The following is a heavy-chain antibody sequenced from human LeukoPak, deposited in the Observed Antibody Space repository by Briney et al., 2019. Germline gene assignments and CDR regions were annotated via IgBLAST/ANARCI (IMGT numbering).Heavy chain of an antibody. CDR3: ASANADDSSGYLDY. V-gene: IGHV3-7*01. D-gene: IGHD3-22*01. CDR2: IKQDGSEK. J-gene: IGHJ4*02. CDR1: GFTFSSYW. Sequence: GGSLRLSCAASGFTFSSYWMSWVRQAPGKGLEWVANIKQDGSEKYYVDSVKGRFTISRENAKNSLYLQMNSLRAEDTAVYYCASANADDSSGYLDYWGQGTLVTVSS.